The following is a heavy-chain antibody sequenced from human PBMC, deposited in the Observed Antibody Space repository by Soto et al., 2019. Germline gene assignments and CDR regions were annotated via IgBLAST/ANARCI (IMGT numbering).Heavy chain of an antibody. V-gene: IGHV5-51*01. Sequence: PGESLKICCRTSGYRFTSYWIAWVRQMPGKGLGWMGIIFPSDSDTRYSPSFQGQVTISADRSTSTVFLQWASLKASDTAVYFCARKDKSGYFNWFDPWGQGTLVTVSS. CDR3: ARKDKSGYFNWFDP. CDR1: GYRFTSYW. CDR2: IFPSDSDT. J-gene: IGHJ5*02. D-gene: IGHD3-22*01.